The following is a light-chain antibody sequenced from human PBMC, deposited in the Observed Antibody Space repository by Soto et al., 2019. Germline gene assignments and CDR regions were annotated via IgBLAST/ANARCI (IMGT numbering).Light chain of an antibody. CDR2: EAS. V-gene: IGKV3-11*01. J-gene: IGKJ4*01. Sequence: EIVLTQSPATLSLSPGERATLSCRASQSVSSYLAWYQQKPGQAPRLLLYEASNRATGIPSRFSGSGSETDFTLTISSLQPADFAIYYCQQRSNWPPVTFGGGTKVEIK. CDR3: QQRSNWPPVT. CDR1: QSVSSY.